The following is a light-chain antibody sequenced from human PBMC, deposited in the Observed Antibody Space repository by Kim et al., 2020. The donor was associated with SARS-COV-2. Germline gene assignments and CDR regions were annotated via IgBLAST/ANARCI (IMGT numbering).Light chain of an antibody. CDR1: KLGDKY. CDR2: QDS. CDR3: QAWDSSNNYV. Sequence: VSPGQTASIPYSRDKLGDKYAGGYQQKQGQAPVLVIYQDSKRPSGIPERFQGSNSGNTATLTISGTQAMDEADYYGQAWDSSNNYVFGTGTKVTVL. J-gene: IGLJ1*01. V-gene: IGLV3-1*01.